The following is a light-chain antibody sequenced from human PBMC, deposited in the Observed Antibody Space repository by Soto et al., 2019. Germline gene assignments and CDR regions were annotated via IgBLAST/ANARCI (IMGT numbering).Light chain of an antibody. CDR2: DAS. CDR3: QQRSNWPPYT. Sequence: DIQMTQSPSSLSASVGDRVTITCQASQDISKYLNWYQQKPGKAPKLLIYDASNLQTGVPSRFRGSGSGTDFTLTISSLEPEDFAVYYCQQRSNWPPYTFGQGTKLEIK. V-gene: IGKV1-33*01. CDR1: QDISKY. J-gene: IGKJ2*01.